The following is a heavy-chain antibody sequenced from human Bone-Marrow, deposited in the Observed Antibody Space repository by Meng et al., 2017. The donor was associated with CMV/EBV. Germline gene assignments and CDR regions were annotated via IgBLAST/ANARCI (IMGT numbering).Heavy chain of an antibody. D-gene: IGHD1-14*01. CDR3: ARVGTTRRIYGMDV. J-gene: IGHJ6*02. CDR1: GGSISSSSYY. CDR2: IYYSGST. Sequence: SETLSLTCTVSGGSISSSSYYWGWIRQPPGKGLEWIGSIYYSGSTNYNPSLKSRVTISVDTSKNQFSLKLSSVTAADTAVYYCARVGTTRRIYGMDVWGQGTTVTVSS. V-gene: IGHV4-39*07.